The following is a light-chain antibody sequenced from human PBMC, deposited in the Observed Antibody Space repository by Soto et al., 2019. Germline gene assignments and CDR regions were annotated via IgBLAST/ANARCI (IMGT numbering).Light chain of an antibody. CDR3: QHYNNWPFT. V-gene: IGKV3D-15*01. J-gene: IGKJ2*01. Sequence: EIVLTQSPATLSLSPGERATLSCRASQSVSSYLAWYQQKPGQAPRLLIYAASNKATGIPARFSGSGSGTEFTLTISSLQSEDFAVYYCQHYNNWPFTFGQGTKLESK. CDR1: QSVSSY. CDR2: AAS.